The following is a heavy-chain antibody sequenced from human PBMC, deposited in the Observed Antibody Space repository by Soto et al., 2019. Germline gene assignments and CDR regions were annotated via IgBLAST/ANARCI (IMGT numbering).Heavy chain of an antibody. V-gene: IGHV3-23*01. CDR3: ARAIPGVRYYGMDV. D-gene: IGHD2-2*01. CDR2: IGESGTPT. CDR1: GFTFSSYA. Sequence: EVQLLESGGGLVQPGGSLRLSCAASGFTFSSYAMKCVRQAPGKGLEWVSLIGESGTPTYYADSVTGRCTISRDNSGNTLFLEMHSLRVEDTAVSYCARAIPGVRYYGMDVWGQGTTVTVSS. J-gene: IGHJ6*02.